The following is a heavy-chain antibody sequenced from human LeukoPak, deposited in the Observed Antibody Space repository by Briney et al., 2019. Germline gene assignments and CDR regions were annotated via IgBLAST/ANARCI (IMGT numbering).Heavy chain of an antibody. CDR2: INSRGSNP. D-gene: IGHD3-10*01. CDR3: ARDGVYGSGAYYYGMDV. CDR1: GFTFSSYA. Sequence: GGSLRLSCEASGFTFSSYAMSWVRQAPGKGLEWVSSINSRGSNPYYADPVKGRFTISRDNSKNTLYLQMNSLRAEDTAVYYCARDGVYGSGAYYYGMDVWGQGTTVTVSS. V-gene: IGHV3-23*01. J-gene: IGHJ6*02.